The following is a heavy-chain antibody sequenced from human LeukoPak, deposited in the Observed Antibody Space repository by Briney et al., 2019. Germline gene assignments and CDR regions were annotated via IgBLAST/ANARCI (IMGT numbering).Heavy chain of an antibody. CDR3: AKGPTDGDYEDY. Sequence: GGSLRLSCAASGFTFSSYAMSWVRQAPGKGLEWVSAISGSGGSTYYADSVKGRFTISRDNSKNTLYLRMNSLRAEDTAVYYCAKGPTDGDYEDYWGQGTLVTVSS. CDR2: ISGSGGST. V-gene: IGHV3-23*01. CDR1: GFTFSSYA. D-gene: IGHD4-17*01. J-gene: IGHJ4*02.